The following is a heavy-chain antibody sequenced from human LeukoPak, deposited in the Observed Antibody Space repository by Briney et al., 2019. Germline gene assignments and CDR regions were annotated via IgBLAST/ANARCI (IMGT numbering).Heavy chain of an antibody. Sequence: GGSLRLSCSASGFTFSAYAMYWVRQAPGKGLEYVSGISNNGGSSFYADSVKGRFTIFRDNSKNTLYLQMSSLRAEDTAVYYCVKITSVTGGDCWGQGTRLTVSS. V-gene: IGHV3-64D*09. CDR3: VKITSVTGGDC. J-gene: IGHJ4*02. D-gene: IGHD1-1*01. CDR1: GFTFSAYA. CDR2: ISNNGGSS.